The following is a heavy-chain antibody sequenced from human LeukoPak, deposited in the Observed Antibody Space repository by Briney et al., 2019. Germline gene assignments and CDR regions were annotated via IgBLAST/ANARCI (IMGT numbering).Heavy chain of an antibody. CDR3: AKDRGFTSSSTLDY. D-gene: IGHD2-2*01. CDR2: IRYDGSDK. CDR1: GFTFSSYG. Sequence: GGSLRLSCAASGFTFSSYGMHWVRQAPGKGLEWVAFIRYDGSDKYYADSVKGRFTISRDNSKNTLYLQMNSLRAEDTAVYYCAKDRGFTSSSTLDYCGQGTLVTVSS. V-gene: IGHV3-30*02. J-gene: IGHJ4*02.